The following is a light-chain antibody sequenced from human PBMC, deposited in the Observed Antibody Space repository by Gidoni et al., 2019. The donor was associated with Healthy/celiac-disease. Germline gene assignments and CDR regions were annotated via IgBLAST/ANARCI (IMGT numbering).Light chain of an antibody. CDR2: DAT. J-gene: IGKJ5*01. Sequence: VLTQSPATLSLSPRERATLSCRASQSVSSYLAWYQQKPGQAPRLLIYDATNRATGIPARFSGSGSGTDFTLTISSLEPEDFEVYYCQKRSNMITFGQXTRLEIK. CDR1: QSVSSY. V-gene: IGKV3-11*01. CDR3: QKRSNMIT.